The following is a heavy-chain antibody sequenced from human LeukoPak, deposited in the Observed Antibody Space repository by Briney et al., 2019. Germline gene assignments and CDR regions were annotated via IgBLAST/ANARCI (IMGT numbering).Heavy chain of an antibody. V-gene: IGHV3-23*01. Sequence: GGSLRLSCAASGFTFSRFAMGWVRQAPGKGLEWVSAITSTSDSTYYADSVKGRFTFSRDNSKSTLYLQMNSLRAEDTAVYYCAKDVLWFGEPDIDYWGQGTLVTVSS. CDR1: GFTFSRFA. D-gene: IGHD3-10*01. J-gene: IGHJ4*02. CDR3: AKDVLWFGEPDIDY. CDR2: ITSTSDST.